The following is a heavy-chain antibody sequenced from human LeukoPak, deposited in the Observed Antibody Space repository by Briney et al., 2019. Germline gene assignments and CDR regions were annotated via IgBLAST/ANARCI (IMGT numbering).Heavy chain of an antibody. V-gene: IGHV3-30*02. D-gene: IGHD2-15*01. Sequence: GGSLRLSCAASGFTFSGYAMHWVRQAPGKGLEWVAAIWSDGSEKWYGDSGKGRFTISRDNSKNTAYLQMNSLRAEDTALYYCAKDVGGGSGPDRWGQGTLVTVSS. J-gene: IGHJ5*02. CDR2: IWSDGSEK. CDR3: AKDVGGGSGPDR. CDR1: GFTFSGYA.